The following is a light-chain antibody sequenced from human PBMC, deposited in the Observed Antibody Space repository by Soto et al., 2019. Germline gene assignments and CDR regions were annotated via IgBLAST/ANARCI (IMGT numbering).Light chain of an antibody. CDR1: QSVSSY. CDR2: GAS. J-gene: IGKJ5*01. Sequence: EIVLTQSPATLSLSPGERATLSCRASQSVSSYLAWYQQKPGQAPRLLIYGASSRATGIPDRFSGSGSGTDFTLTISRLEPEDFAVYYCQQYDSTLPITFGQGTRLEIK. V-gene: IGKV3-20*01. CDR3: QQYDSTLPIT.